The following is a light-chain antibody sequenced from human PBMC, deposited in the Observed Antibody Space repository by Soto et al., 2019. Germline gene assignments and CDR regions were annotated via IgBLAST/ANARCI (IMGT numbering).Light chain of an antibody. CDR1: SSDVGGYNY. J-gene: IGLJ3*02. Sequence: QSALTQPPSASGSPGQSATISCTGTSSDVGGYNYVSWYQQHPGKAPKLMIYEVSKRPSGVPDRFSGSKSGNTASLTVSGLHAEDEADYYCSSYAGSNNLVFGGGTKVTVL. V-gene: IGLV2-8*01. CDR3: SSYAGSNNLV. CDR2: EVS.